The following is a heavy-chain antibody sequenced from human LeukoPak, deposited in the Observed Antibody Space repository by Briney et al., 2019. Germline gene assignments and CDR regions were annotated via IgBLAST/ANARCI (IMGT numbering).Heavy chain of an antibody. V-gene: IGHV1-46*01. CDR1: GYTFTSYY. D-gene: IGHD4-17*01. Sequence: ASVKVSCKASGYTFTSYYMHWVRQAPGQGLEWMGIINPSGGGTSYAQKFQGRVTMTRDMSTSTVYMELSSLRSEDTAVYYCARVGYGDYWFDPWGQGTLVTVSS. J-gene: IGHJ5*02. CDR3: ARVGYGDYWFDP. CDR2: INPSGGGT.